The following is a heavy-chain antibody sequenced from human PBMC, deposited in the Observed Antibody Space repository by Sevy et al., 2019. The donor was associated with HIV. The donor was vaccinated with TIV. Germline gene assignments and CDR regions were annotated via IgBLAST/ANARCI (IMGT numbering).Heavy chain of an antibody. V-gene: IGHV3-49*03. Sequence: GGCLRLSCTASGFTFGDYAMSWFRQAPGKGLEWIGFIRSKAYGGTTEYAASVKGRFTISRDDSKSIAYLQMNSLKTEDTAVYYCTRHIEESLVWFGEFLNWFDPWGQGTLVTVSS. J-gene: IGHJ5*02. CDR3: TRHIEESLVWFGEFLNWFDP. CDR2: IRSKAYGGTT. CDR1: GFTFGDYA. D-gene: IGHD3-10*01.